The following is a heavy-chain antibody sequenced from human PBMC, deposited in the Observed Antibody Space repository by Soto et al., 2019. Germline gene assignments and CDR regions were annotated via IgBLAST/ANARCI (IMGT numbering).Heavy chain of an antibody. Sequence: ASVQVSCKPSGKTFTSYGISWVRQAPGHGLEWMGWISAYNGNTNYTQKLHRRVTMTTDTSTSTAYMELRSLRSDDTAVYYCARAGASIAARNYYYGMDVWGQGTTVTVSS. D-gene: IGHD6-6*01. CDR3: ARAGASIAARNYYYGMDV. J-gene: IGHJ6*02. V-gene: IGHV1-18*04. CDR1: GKTFTSYG. CDR2: ISAYNGNT.